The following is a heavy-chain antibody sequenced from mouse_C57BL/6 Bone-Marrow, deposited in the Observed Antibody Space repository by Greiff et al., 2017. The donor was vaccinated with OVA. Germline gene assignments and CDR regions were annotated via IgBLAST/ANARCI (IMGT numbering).Heavy chain of an antibody. CDR1: GYTFTSYW. CDR2: IDPSDSYT. J-gene: IGHJ3*01. CDR3: AREGATVVVAH. Sequence: QVQLQQPGAELVRPGTSVKLSCKASGYTFTSYWMHWVKQRPGQGLEWIGVIDPSDSYTNYNQKFKGKATLTVDTSSSTAYMQLSSLTSEDAAVYYCAREGATVVVAHWGQGTLVTVSA. V-gene: IGHV1-59*01. D-gene: IGHD1-1*01.